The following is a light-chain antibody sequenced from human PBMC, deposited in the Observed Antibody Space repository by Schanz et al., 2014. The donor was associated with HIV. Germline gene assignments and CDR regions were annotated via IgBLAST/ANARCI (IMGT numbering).Light chain of an antibody. V-gene: IGLV2-11*01. CDR1: SSDVGSYNY. CDR2: DVT. CDR3: SSYTTGGTLV. Sequence: QSALTQPRSVSGSPGQSVTISCTGTSSDVGSYNYVSWYQQRPGKAPKLMIYDVTKRPSGVPDRFSGSKSGNTASLTISGLQAEDEADYYCSSYTTGGTLVFGGGTKLTVL. J-gene: IGLJ3*02.